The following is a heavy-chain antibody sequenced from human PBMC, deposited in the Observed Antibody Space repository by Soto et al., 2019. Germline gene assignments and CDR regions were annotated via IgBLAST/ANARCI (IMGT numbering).Heavy chain of an antibody. Sequence: PGGSLRLACGASGFTFSSYGIHWLRQAPGKALEWVAVISYDGSNKYYADSVKGRFTISRDNSKNTLYLQMNSLRAEDTAVYYCAKDHLVTHMVRGVIITGYGMDVWGQGTTVTVSS. V-gene: IGHV3-30*18. CDR2: ISYDGSNK. CDR3: AKDHLVTHMVRGVIITGYGMDV. D-gene: IGHD3-10*01. J-gene: IGHJ6*02. CDR1: GFTFSSYG.